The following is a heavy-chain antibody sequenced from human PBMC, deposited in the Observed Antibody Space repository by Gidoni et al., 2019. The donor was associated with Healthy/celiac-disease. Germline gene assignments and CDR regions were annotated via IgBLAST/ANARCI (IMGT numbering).Heavy chain of an antibody. J-gene: IGHJ5*02. Sequence: QVQLVQSGAEVKKPGSSVKVPCKASGGTFSSYAISWVRQAPGQGLVWMGGIIPIFGTANYAQKFQGRVTITADESTITAYMELSSLRSEDTAVYYCAREGGGVVDTAMVGGWFDPWGQGTLVTVSS. V-gene: IGHV1-69*01. CDR3: AREGGGVVDTAMVGGWFDP. D-gene: IGHD5-18*01. CDR2: IIPIFGTA. CDR1: GGTFSSYA.